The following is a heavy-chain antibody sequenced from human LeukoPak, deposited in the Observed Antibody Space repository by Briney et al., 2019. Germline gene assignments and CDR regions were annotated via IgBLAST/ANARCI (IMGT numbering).Heavy chain of an antibody. D-gene: IGHD6-19*01. Sequence: PGGSLRLSCAASGFTFSIYAMSWVRQAPGRGLEWVSATSGSGGYTYYADSAKGRFTISRDNSKNTLYLQMNSLRAEDTAVYYCAKRSAESSGWFTDWGQGTLVTVSS. CDR1: GFTFSIYA. J-gene: IGHJ4*02. V-gene: IGHV3-23*01. CDR2: TSGSGGYT. CDR3: AKRSAESSGWFTD.